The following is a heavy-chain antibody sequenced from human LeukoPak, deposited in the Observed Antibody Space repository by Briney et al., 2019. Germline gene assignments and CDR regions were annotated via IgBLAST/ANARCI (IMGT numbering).Heavy chain of an antibody. CDR1: GFTFSSYG. J-gene: IGHJ3*02. Sequence: PGGSLRLSCAASGFTFSSYGMNWVRQAPGKGLEWVSSISSSSSHIYYADSVTGRFTISRDNAKNSLYLQMNSLRAKDTSVYYCARPHLAVGPGWRAFEIWGQGTMVTVSS. V-gene: IGHV3-21*01. D-gene: IGHD1-14*01. CDR2: ISSSSSHI. CDR3: ARPHLAVGPGWRAFEI.